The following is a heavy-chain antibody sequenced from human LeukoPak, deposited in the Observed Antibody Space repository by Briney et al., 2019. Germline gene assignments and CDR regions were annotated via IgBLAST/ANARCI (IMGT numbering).Heavy chain of an antibody. D-gene: IGHD3-22*01. CDR1: GYTLTELS. CDR3: ATDRYYYDSSAPHHAFDI. V-gene: IGHV1-24*01. Sequence: GASVKVSCKVSGYTLTELSMHWVRQAPGKGLEWMGGFDPEDGETIYAQKFQGRVTMTEDTSTDTAYMELSSLRSEDTAVYYCATDRYYYDSSAPHHAFDIWGQGTMVTVSS. J-gene: IGHJ3*02. CDR2: FDPEDGET.